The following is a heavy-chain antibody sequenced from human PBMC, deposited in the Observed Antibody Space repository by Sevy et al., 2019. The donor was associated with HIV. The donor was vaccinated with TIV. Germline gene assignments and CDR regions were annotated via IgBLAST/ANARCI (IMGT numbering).Heavy chain of an antibody. V-gene: IGHV3-9*01. CDR2: ISWNSGTT. D-gene: IGHD6-19*01. J-gene: IGHJ4*02. CDR3: AKPPIGWTREGFDQ. CDR1: GFTFDDYA. Sequence: GGSLRLSCAASGFTFDDYAMHWVRQAPGKGLEWVSGISWNSGTTGYADSVKGRFTISRDNARNSLYLQMNSLKADDTAIYYCAKPPIGWTREGFDQWGQGTLVTVSS.